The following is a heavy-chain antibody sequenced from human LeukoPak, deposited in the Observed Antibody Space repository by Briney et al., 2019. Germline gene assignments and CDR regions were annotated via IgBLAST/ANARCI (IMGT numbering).Heavy chain of an antibody. Sequence: PSETPSLTCAVSGGSISSSNWWSWVRQPPGKGLEWIGYIYYSGSTNYNPSLKSRVTISVDTSKNQFSLKLSSVTAADTAVYYCAREGPPTVTTPRTGFDPWGQGTLVTVSS. CDR3: AREGPPTVTTPRTGFDP. V-gene: IGHV4-4*02. CDR1: GGSISSSNW. D-gene: IGHD4-17*01. CDR2: IYYSGST. J-gene: IGHJ5*02.